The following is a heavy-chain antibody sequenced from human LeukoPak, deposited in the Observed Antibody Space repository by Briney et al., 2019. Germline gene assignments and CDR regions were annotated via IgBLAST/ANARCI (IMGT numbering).Heavy chain of an antibody. Sequence: GGSLRLSCTASGFTFSNAWMSWVRQAPGKGLEWVSTISGSGGGTYYADSVKGRFTISRDNSKNTLYLQMNSLRAEDTAVYYCAKARHGSSHDAFDIWGQGTMVTVSS. V-gene: IGHV3-23*01. CDR2: ISGSGGGT. J-gene: IGHJ3*02. D-gene: IGHD1-26*01. CDR3: AKARHGSSHDAFDI. CDR1: GFTFSNAW.